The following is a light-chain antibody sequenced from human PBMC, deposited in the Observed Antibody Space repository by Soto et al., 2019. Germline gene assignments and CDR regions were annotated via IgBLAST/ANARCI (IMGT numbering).Light chain of an antibody. V-gene: IGKV3-15*01. CDR1: QSVSSN. J-gene: IGKJ1*01. CDR2: GAS. Sequence: EIVMTQSPATLSVSPGERATLSCRASQSVSSNFAWYQQQTAHAPMLLIFGASTSAAGIPARFSGSGSGTVFTLTISSLQSEDFAVYYCQQYNNWPQTFGQGTKVEIK. CDR3: QQYNNWPQT.